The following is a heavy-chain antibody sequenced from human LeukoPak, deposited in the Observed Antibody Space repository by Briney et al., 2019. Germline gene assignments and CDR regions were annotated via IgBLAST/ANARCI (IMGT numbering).Heavy chain of an antibody. Sequence: TSGTLPLTCAVSGVAISSTNGGSGVRAPPRKLMGWIGEISHSGDTNYNAYLESRVTISVDKSKNQFSLSLSSVTAADTAVYLCARVTATTRFDLWGQGTLVTVSS. CDR3: ARVTATTRFDL. CDR2: ISHSGDT. V-gene: IGHV4-4*02. CDR1: GVAISSTNG. J-gene: IGHJ4*02. D-gene: IGHD1-1*01.